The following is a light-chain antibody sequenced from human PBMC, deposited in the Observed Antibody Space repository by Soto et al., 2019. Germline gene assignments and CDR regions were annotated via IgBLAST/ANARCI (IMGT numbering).Light chain of an antibody. J-gene: IGLJ7*01. V-gene: IGLV2-14*01. CDR3: GSYSRTDTLVV. CDR1: SSYVGGYNY. CDR2: DVS. Sequence: QSALTQPASVSGSPGQSITFSCAGTSSYVGGYNYVSWYQQHPGKAPKLIIYDVSNRPSGVSHRFSGSKSGNTASLTISGLQAEDEADYYCGSYSRTDTLVVFGGGTQLTVL.